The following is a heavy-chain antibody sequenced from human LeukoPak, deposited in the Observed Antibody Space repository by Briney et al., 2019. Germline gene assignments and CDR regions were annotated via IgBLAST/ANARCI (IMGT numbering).Heavy chain of an antibody. D-gene: IGHD2-15*01. CDR2: IYYSGST. CDR3: ARKVAATPFDY. V-gene: IGHV4-61*01. CDR1: GGSVSSGSYY. J-gene: IGHJ4*02. Sequence: SETLSLTCTVSGGSVSSGSYYWSWIRQPPGKGLEWTGYIYYSGSTNYNPSLKSRVTISVDTSKNQFSLKLSSVTAADTAVYYCARKVAATPFDYWGQGTLVTVSS.